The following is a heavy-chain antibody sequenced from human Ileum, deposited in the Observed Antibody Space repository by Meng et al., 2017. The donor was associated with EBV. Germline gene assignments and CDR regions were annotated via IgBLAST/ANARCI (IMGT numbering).Heavy chain of an antibody. J-gene: IGHJ5*02. CDR2: ISYDGSQK. D-gene: IGHD6-13*01. CDR3: ARANSNTLHSFYP. V-gene: IGHV3-30*04. Sequence: QVQLVESGGGVVQPGRAVRRPCAASGFSFSDDTLHWVRQAPGKVVEWVAVISYDGSQKYYTESVRGRFTISRDNFKNMLFLQMNSLRVEDAAVYYCARANSNTLHSFYPLGQGTLVIVSS. CDR1: GFSFSDDT.